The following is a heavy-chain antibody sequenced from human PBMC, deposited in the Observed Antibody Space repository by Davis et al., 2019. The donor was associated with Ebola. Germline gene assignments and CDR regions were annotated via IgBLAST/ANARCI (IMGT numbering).Heavy chain of an antibody. V-gene: IGHV1-69*13. CDR3: ARDGPAGAYYFDY. CDR2: AITYFTSA. CDR1: GGTFSRHT. D-gene: IGHD3-10*01. J-gene: IGHJ4*02. Sequence: SVKVSCKTSGGTFSRHTINWVRQAPGQGLEWMGGAITYFTSAHYAQKFQGRVTITADEYTSTGDMELSSLRYEDTAVYYCARDGPAGAYYFDYWGQGTLVTVSS.